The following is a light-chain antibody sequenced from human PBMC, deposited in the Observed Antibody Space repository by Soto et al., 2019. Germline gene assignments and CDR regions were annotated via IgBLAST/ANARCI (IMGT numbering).Light chain of an antibody. CDR2: GAS. CDR1: QSVYNN. J-gene: IGKJ4*01. V-gene: IGKV3-15*01. Sequence: EVVMTQSPATQSVSPGERATLSCRVSQSVYNNLAWYQQKPGQAPRLLIYGASTGATGVPASFSGSGSGTEFTLTINNLQSEDFAVYYCQQYNKWPLTFGGGTKVEI. CDR3: QQYNKWPLT.